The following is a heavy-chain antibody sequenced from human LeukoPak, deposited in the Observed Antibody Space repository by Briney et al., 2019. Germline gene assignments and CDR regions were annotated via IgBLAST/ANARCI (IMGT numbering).Heavy chain of an antibody. J-gene: IGHJ4*02. CDR3: AKSSAAILAPFDY. Sequence: GGSLRLSCAASGFTFSSYSMNWVRQAPGKGLEWVSSISSSSSYIYYADSVKGRFTISRDNAKNSLYLQMNTLRAEDTALYYCAKSSAAILAPFDYWGQGTLVTVSS. CDR2: ISSSSSYI. D-gene: IGHD2-2*01. CDR1: GFTFSSYS. V-gene: IGHV3-21*04.